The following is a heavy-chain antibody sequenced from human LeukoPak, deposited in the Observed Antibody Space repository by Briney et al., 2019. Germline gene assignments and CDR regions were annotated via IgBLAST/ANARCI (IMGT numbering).Heavy chain of an antibody. D-gene: IGHD6-13*01. CDR2: IFYSGIT. CDR1: GGSMSNIYY. J-gene: IGHJ3*02. Sequence: SETLSLTCNVSGGSMSNIYYWGWIRQPPGKGLEWIGNIFYSGITYYNPSLRSRVTIAIDTSKSQFSLKLTSVTAADTAVYYCARQLVPDSSAFDIWGQGTMVTVSS. CDR3: ARQLVPDSSAFDI. V-gene: IGHV4-39*01.